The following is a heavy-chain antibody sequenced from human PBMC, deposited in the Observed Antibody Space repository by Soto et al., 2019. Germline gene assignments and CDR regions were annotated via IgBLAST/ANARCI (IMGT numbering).Heavy chain of an antibody. D-gene: IGHD1-26*01. CDR1: GYTFTSNS. CDR2: INVYNGNT. V-gene: IGHV1-18*04. Sequence: QVQLVQSGAEVKKPGASVKVSYKASGYTFTSNSIGWVRQAPGQGLEWMGWINVYNGNTKYAQQLQGRVTLTTDTSTSTAYMDLRSLRSDDTAVYYCARLLTEGATFREDAFDLWGQGTKVIVS. CDR3: ARLLTEGATFREDAFDL. J-gene: IGHJ3*01.